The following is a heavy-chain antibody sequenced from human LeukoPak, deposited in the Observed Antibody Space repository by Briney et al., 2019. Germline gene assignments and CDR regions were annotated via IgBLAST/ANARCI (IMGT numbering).Heavy chain of an antibody. D-gene: IGHD6-13*01. CDR1: GYSISSRYY. CDR2: IYHSGRI. V-gene: IGHV4-38-2*01. J-gene: IGHJ6*03. CDR3: ARPQYSSSWYSYYYMDV. Sequence: SETLSLTCSVSGYSISSRYYWGSIRQPPGQGLEWIGLIYHSGRIYYNPSLTSRLTISVDTSKNQFSLKLSSVTAADTAVYYCARPQYSSSWYSYYYMDVWGKGTTVTISS.